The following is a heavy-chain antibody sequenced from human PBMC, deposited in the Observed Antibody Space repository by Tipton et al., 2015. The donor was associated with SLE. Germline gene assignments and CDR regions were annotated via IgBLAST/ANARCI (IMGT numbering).Heavy chain of an antibody. J-gene: IGHJ3*01. V-gene: IGHV3-33*01. CDR3: ARASSSGYSP. Sequence: SLRLSCAASGFTFSSYGMHWVRQAPGKGLEWMAAIWYDGTNEYYADSVKGRFTISRDNAKNTLYLQMNSLRAEDSAVYYCARASSSGYSPWGQGTTVIVSS. CDR2: IWYDGTNE. D-gene: IGHD3-22*01. CDR1: GFTFSSYG.